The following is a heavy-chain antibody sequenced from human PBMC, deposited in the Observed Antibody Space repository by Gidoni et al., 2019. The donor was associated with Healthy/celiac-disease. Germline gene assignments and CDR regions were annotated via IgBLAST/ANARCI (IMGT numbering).Heavy chain of an antibody. J-gene: IGHJ4*02. D-gene: IGHD1-7*01. V-gene: IGHV3-9*01. CDR2: ISGNSGRI. CDR1: GFTFDDYA. Sequence: EVQLVESGGGLVQPGRSLRLSCAASGFTFDDYAMHWLRQAPGKGLEWVSGISGNSGRIGYADSVKGRFNISRDNAKNSLYLQMNSLRAEDTALYYCAKTGPKRLTGTKRIGGWYFDYWGQGTLVTVSS. CDR3: AKTGPKRLTGTKRIGGWYFDY.